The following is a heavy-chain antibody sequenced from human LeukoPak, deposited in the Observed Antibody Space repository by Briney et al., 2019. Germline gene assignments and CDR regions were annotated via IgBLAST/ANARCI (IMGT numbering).Heavy chain of an antibody. CDR2: ISAYNGNT. CDR3: ARWSSGLGAFDI. J-gene: IGHJ3*02. V-gene: IGHV1-18*01. Sequence: ASVKVSCKASGYTFTSYGISWVRQAPGQGLEWMGWISAYNGNTNYAQKLQGRVTMTTDTSTSTAYMELRSLGSDDTAVYYCARWSSGLGAFDIWGQGTMVTVSS. CDR1: GYTFTSYG. D-gene: IGHD6-19*01.